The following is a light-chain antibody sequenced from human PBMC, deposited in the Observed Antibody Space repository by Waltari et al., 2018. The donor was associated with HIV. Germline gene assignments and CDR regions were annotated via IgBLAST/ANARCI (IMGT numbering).Light chain of an antibody. CDR1: QGISNY. Sequence: DIQMTQSPSSLSASVGDRVTITCQASQGISNYLAWYQQKPGKVPKLLIYAASTVQSRVPSRFSGSGSGTDFTLTISNLQPEDVGTYYSQKYNSAPWTFGQGTKVEIK. CDR3: QKYNSAPWT. J-gene: IGKJ1*01. V-gene: IGKV1-27*01. CDR2: AAS.